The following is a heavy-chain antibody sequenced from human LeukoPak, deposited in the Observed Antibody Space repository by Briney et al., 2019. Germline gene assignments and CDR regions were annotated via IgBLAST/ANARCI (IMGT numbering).Heavy chain of an antibody. CDR1: GFTFSSYA. V-gene: IGHV3-30-3*01. D-gene: IGHD3-10*01. CDR2: ISYDGSNK. CDR3: AVWYYSHYFDY. J-gene: IGHJ4*02. Sequence: GGSLRLSCAASGFTFSSYAMHWVRQAPGKGMEWVAVISYDGSNKYYADSVKGRFTISRDNSKNTLYLQMNSLRAEDTAVYYCAVWYYSHYFDYWGQGTLVTVSS.